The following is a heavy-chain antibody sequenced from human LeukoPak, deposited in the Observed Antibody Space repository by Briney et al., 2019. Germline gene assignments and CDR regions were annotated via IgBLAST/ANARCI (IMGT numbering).Heavy chain of an antibody. V-gene: IGHV5-51*01. Sequence: GESLKISCKGSGYRFTSYWIGWVRQMPGKGLEWMGIIYPGDSDTRYSPSFQGQVTISADKSISTAYLQWSSLKASDTAMYYCARRSHCSSTSCYSPLDYWGQGTLVTVSS. J-gene: IGHJ4*02. CDR3: ARRSHCSSTSCYSPLDY. D-gene: IGHD2-2*01. CDR2: IYPGDSDT. CDR1: GYRFTSYW.